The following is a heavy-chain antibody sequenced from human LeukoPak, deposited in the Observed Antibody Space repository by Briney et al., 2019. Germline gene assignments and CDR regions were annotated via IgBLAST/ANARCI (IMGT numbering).Heavy chain of an antibody. CDR3: ARDLIAAAGLFDY. Sequence: SETLSLTCAVYGGSFSGYYWSWIRQPPGKGLEWIGDINHSGSTNYNPSLRSRVTISVDTSKNQFSLKLSSVTAADTAVYYCARDLIAAAGLFDYWGQGTLVTVSS. J-gene: IGHJ4*02. CDR1: GGSFSGYY. CDR2: INHSGST. V-gene: IGHV4-34*01. D-gene: IGHD6-13*01.